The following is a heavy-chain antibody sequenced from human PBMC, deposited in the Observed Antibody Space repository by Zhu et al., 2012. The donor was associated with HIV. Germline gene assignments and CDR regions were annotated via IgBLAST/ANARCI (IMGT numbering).Heavy chain of an antibody. V-gene: IGHV4-59*11. CDR1: GGSISSHY. J-gene: IGHJ2*01. Sequence: QVQLQESGPGLVKPSETLSLTCTVSGGSISSHYWSWIRQPPGKGLEWIGYIYYSGSTNYNPSLKSRVTISVDTSKNQFSLKLSSVTAADTAVYYCARVRANAPESWYFDLWGRGTLVTVSS. D-gene: IGHD1-26*01. CDR2: IYYSGST. CDR3: ARVRANAPESWYFDL.